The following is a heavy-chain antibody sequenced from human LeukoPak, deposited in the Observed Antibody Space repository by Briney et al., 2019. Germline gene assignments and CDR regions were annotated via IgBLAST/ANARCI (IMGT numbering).Heavy chain of an antibody. CDR2: INHSGST. D-gene: IGHD3-22*01. Sequence: PSETLCLTCAVYGGSFSGYYWSWIRQPPGKGLEWIGEINHSGSTNYNPSLKSRVTISVDTSKNQFSLKLSSVTAADTAVYYCARDRPYDSSGYYYVRYYYYGMDVWGQGTTVTVSS. CDR3: ARDRPYDSSGYYYVRYYYYGMDV. CDR1: GGSFSGYY. J-gene: IGHJ6*02. V-gene: IGHV4-34*01.